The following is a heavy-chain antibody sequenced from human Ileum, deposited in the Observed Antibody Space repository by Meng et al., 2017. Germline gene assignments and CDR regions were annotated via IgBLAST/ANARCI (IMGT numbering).Heavy chain of an antibody. CDR3: AREAWSKTAAGVDY. D-gene: IGHD6-13*01. Sequence: QVQLVQSGAEVKKPGASMKVSGKASGYTLTTYDINWVRQATGQGLEWMGWMSPSSGNTGYAQEFQGRVTMTRNTSISTAYMELSGLRSEDTAVYYCAREAWSKTAAGVDYWGQGTLVTVSS. CDR2: MSPSSGNT. CDR1: GYTLTTYD. V-gene: IGHV1-8*02. J-gene: IGHJ4*02.